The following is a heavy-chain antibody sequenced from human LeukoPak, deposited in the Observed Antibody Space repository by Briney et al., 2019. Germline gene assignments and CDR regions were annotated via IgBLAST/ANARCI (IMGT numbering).Heavy chain of an antibody. J-gene: IGHJ4*02. CDR1: GFTFSEAL. CDR2: TGGSDDNT. D-gene: IGHD6-19*01. Sequence: GGSLRLSCAASGFTFSEALMTWVRQAPGKGLEWVAVTGGSDDNTHYADSVKGRFSISRDTSENRLFLQMNSLRPDDSALYYCTKDLMTGFSSGWYLAYWGQGTLVTVSS. CDR3: TKDLMTGFSSGWYLAY. V-gene: IGHV3-23*01.